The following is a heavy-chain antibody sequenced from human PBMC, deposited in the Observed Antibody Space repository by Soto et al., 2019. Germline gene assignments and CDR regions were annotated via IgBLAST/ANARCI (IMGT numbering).Heavy chain of an antibody. Sequence: EVQLLESGGGLVQPGGSLRLSCAASGLTFSHNAMSWVRQAPGKGLEWVSTISGNGRVTYYTDTVKGRFTISRDNSKNTVYMQMNSLRAEDTAVYYCANRGDDIKFFQLWGQGTLVTVSS. CDR1: GLTFSHNA. CDR2: ISGNGRVT. V-gene: IGHV3-23*01. D-gene: IGHD2-21*02. J-gene: IGHJ1*01. CDR3: ANRGDDIKFFQL.